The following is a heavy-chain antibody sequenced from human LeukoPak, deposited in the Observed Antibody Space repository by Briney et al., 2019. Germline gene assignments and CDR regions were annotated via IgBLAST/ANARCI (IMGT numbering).Heavy chain of an antibody. CDR1: GYSISSGYY. CDR2: IYTSGST. D-gene: IGHD3-3*01. Sequence: SETLSLTCTVSGYSISSGYYWGWIRQPPGKGLEWIGRIYTSGSTNYNPSLKSRVTMSVDTSKNQFSLKLSSVTAADTAVYYCARERRLDFWSGYYNYYYMDVWGKGTTVTVSS. J-gene: IGHJ6*03. CDR3: ARERRLDFWSGYYNYYYMDV. V-gene: IGHV4-38-2*02.